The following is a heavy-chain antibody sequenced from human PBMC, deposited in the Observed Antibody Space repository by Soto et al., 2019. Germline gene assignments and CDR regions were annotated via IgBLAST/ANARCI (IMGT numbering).Heavy chain of an antibody. Sequence: GASVKVSCKASGGSFGSYAISWVRQAPGQGLEWMGGIIPIFGTANYAQKFQGRVTFTADESTSTAYMELSSLRSEDTAVYYCAALTRGSGYSPYYFDYWGQGTLVTVSS. CDR2: IIPIFGTA. J-gene: IGHJ4*02. CDR3: AALTRGSGYSPYYFDY. V-gene: IGHV1-69*13. CDR1: GGSFGSYA. D-gene: IGHD3-22*01.